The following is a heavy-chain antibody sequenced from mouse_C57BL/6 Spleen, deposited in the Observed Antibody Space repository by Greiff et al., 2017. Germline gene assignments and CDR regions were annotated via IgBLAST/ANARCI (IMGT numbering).Heavy chain of an antibody. J-gene: IGHJ2*01. D-gene: IGHD3-3*01. CDR2: INPSTGGT. V-gene: IGHV1-42*01. Sequence: VQLQQSGPELVKPGASVKISCKASGYSFTGYYMNWVKQSPEKSLEWIGEINPSTGGTTYNQKFKAKATLTVDKSSSTAYMQLKSLTSEDSAVYYCARRLCDYWGQGTTLTVSS. CDR3: ARRLCDY. CDR1: GYSFTGYY.